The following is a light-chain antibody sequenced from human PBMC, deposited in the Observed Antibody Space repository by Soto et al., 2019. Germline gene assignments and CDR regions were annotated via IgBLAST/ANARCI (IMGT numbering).Light chain of an antibody. J-gene: IGKJ5*01. V-gene: IGKV1-33*01. CDR1: HAIKKY. Sequence: DIQMTQSPSSLSASVGDRVTITCQASHAIKKYLNWYQEKPGKAPKLLIDDASNLQTGVPSRFSGSGSGTHFTFTISTLQPEDIATYYCQLYDSPPPTFGQGTRRDIK. CDR3: QLYDSPPPT. CDR2: DAS.